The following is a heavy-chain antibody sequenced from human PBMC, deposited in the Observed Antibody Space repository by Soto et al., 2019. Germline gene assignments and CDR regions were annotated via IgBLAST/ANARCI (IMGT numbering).Heavy chain of an antibody. D-gene: IGHD6-13*01. CDR1: GFTFSSYG. CDR3: AKVRPPVAAAGTIDY. J-gene: IGHJ4*02. Sequence: QVQLVESGGGVVQPGRSLRLSCAASGFTFSSYGMHWVRQAPGKGLEWVAVITYDGSNKDYADSVKGRFTISRDNCKKTLYLQMNSLKAEDTAVYYCAKVRPPVAAAGTIDYWGQGTLVTVSS. V-gene: IGHV3-30*18. CDR2: ITYDGSNK.